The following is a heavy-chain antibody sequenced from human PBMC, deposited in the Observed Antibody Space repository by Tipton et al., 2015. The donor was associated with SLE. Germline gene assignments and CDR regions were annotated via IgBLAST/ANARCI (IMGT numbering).Heavy chain of an antibody. CDR2: INHSGST. Sequence: TLSLTCTVSGGSVSSGSYYWSWIRQPPGKGLEWIGEINHSGSTNYNPSLKSRVTISVDTSKNQFSLKLSSVTAADTAVYYCARSGYTVTYGMDVWGKGTTVTVSS. CDR1: GGSVSSGSYY. CDR3: ARSGYTVTYGMDV. J-gene: IGHJ6*04. V-gene: IGHV4-61*01. D-gene: IGHD4-17*01.